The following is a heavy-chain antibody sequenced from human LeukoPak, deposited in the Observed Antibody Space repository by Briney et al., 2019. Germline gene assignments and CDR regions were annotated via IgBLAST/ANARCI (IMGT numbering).Heavy chain of an antibody. D-gene: IGHD5-12*01. J-gene: IGHJ4*02. CDR3: ARLGPIVATVSHFDY. Sequence: GASVKVSCKASGYTFTSYYMHWVRQAPGQGLEWMGIINPSGGSTSYAQKFQGRVTMTRDTSTSTVYMELSSLRSEDTAVYYCARLGPIVATVSHFDYWGQGTLVTVSS. CDR2: INPSGGST. V-gene: IGHV1-46*01. CDR1: GYTFTSYY.